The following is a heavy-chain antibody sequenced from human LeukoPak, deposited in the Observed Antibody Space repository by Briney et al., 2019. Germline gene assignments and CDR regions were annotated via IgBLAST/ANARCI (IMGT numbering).Heavy chain of an antibody. D-gene: IGHD2-2*02. V-gene: IGHV3-13*04. Sequence: GGSLRLSCVASGLTFRDYDMHWVRQAPGKGLEWVSSIGAAGDTYYSGSVKGRFTISRENAKNSLYLQMNSLSAGDTAVYYCARGSCSSASCYKALNSWGQGALVTVSS. CDR3: ARGSCSSASCYKALNS. CDR2: IGAAGDT. J-gene: IGHJ4*02. CDR1: GLTFRDYD.